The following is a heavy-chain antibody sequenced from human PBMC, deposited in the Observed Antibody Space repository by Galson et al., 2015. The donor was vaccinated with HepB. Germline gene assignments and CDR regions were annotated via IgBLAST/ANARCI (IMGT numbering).Heavy chain of an antibody. V-gene: IGHV1-69*02. D-gene: IGHD5-12*01. CDR2: IVPIVGLA. CDR1: GGPFSDYS. Sequence: VKVSCKASGGPFSDYSVSWIRQAPGQGLEWMGRIVPIVGLADYSQKFQGRVTLTADKSTSTAYMELSNLRSEDTALFYCATGPPRGYSGYDQLFVSWGQGTLITVSS. CDR3: ATGPPRGYSGYDQLFVS. J-gene: IGHJ4*02.